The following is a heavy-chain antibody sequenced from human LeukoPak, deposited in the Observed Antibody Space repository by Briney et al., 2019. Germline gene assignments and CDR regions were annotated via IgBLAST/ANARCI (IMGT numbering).Heavy chain of an antibody. CDR2: ISGSGGST. V-gene: IGHV3-23*01. D-gene: IGHD2-15*01. CDR3: AKDEGLLGYCSGGSCYFDY. J-gene: IGHJ4*02. Sequence: GGSLRLSCAASGFTVSSNYMSWVRQAPGKGLERVSAISGSGGSTYYADSVKGRFTISRDNSKNTLYPQMNSLRAEDTAVYYCAKDEGLLGYCSGGSCYFDYWGQGTLVTVSS. CDR1: GFTVSSNY.